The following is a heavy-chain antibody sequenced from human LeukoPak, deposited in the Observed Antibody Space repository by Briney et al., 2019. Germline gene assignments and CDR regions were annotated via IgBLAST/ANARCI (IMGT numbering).Heavy chain of an antibody. Sequence: SETLSLTCTVSGGSISSYYWRWIRQPPGKGLEWIGYIYYSGSTNFNPSLKSRVTISVDTSKNQFSLKLSSVTAADTAVYYCARLGSPQGYGGNKAFDIWGHGTMVTVSS. CDR1: GGSISSYY. J-gene: IGHJ3*02. CDR2: IYYSGST. V-gene: IGHV4-59*01. CDR3: ARLGSPQGYGGNKAFDI. D-gene: IGHD4-23*01.